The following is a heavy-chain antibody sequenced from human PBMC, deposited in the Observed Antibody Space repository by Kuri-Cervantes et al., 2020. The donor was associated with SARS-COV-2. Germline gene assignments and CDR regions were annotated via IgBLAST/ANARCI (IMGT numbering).Heavy chain of an antibody. CDR1: GFTVSSNY. J-gene: IGHJ6*03. CDR3: AKETTGYYYYMDV. V-gene: IGHV3-23*01. CDR2: ISGSGGST. D-gene: IGHD4-17*01. Sequence: GESLKISCAASGFTVSSNYMSWVRQAPGKGLEWVSAISGSGGSTYYADSVKGRFTISRDNSKNTLYLQMNSLRAEDTAVYYCAKETTGYYYYMDVWGKGTTVTVSS.